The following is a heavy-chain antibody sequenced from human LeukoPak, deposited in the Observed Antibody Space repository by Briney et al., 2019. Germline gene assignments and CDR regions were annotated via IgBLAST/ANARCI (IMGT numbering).Heavy chain of an antibody. CDR1: GYTFTSYD. V-gene: IGHV1-8*01. D-gene: IGHD3-9*01. Sequence: GPVKVSCKASGYTFTSYDINWVRQATGQGLEWMGWMNPNSGNTGYAQKFQGRVTMTRNTSISTAYMELSSRRSEDTAVDYCARFYRGSRARKLRYFDWPNRRHFGYDYYYMDVWGKGTTVTISS. CDR3: ARFYRGSRARKLRYFDWPNRRHFGYDYYYMDV. J-gene: IGHJ6*03. CDR2: MNPNSGNT.